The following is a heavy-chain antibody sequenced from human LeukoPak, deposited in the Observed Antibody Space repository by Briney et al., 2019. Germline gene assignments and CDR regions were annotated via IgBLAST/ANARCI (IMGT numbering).Heavy chain of an antibody. D-gene: IGHD3-10*01. CDR3: ARDPYYSGSGSPYYMDV. V-gene: IGHV3-30*04. J-gene: IGHJ6*03. CDR2: ISYDGSNK. CDR1: GFTFSSYA. Sequence: GGSLRLSCAASGFTFSSYAMQWVRQAQGKGLEWVGVISYDGSNKYYADSVKGRFTISRDNSKNTLYLQMNSLRAEDTAVYYCARDPYYSGSGSPYYMDVWGKGATVTVSS.